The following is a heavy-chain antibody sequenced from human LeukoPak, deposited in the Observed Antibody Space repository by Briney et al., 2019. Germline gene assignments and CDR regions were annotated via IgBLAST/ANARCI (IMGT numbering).Heavy chain of an antibody. CDR3: ARDEWLRFSVALDYYYYYGMDV. J-gene: IGHJ6*02. CDR1: GYTFTGYY. V-gene: IGHV1-2*02. D-gene: IGHD5-12*01. Sequence: ASVKVSCKASGYTFTGYYMHWVRQAPGQGLEWMGWINPNSGGTNYAQKFQGRVTMTRDTSISTAYMEPSRLRSDDTAVYYCARDEWLRFSVALDYYYYYGMDVWGQGTTVTVSS. CDR2: INPNSGGT.